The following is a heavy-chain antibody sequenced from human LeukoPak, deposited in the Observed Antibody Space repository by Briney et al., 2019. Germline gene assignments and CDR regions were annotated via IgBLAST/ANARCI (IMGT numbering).Heavy chain of an antibody. CDR1: GFTFSSYS. CDR3: ARDLIVVDPLSQNWFDP. J-gene: IGHJ5*02. CDR2: ISSSSSYI. Sequence: PGGSLRLSCAASGFTFSSYSMNWVRQAPGKGLEWVSSISSSSSYIYYADSVKGRFTISRDNAKNSLYLQMNSLRAEDTAVYYCARDLIVVDPLSQNWFDPWGQGTLVTVSS. D-gene: IGHD2-2*01. V-gene: IGHV3-21*01.